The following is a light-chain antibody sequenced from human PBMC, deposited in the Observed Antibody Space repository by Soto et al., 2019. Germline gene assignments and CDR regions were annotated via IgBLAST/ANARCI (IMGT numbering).Light chain of an antibody. J-gene: IGKJ4*01. CDR1: QSISSY. Sequence: DIPMTQSPSSLSASVGDRVTITCRASQSISSYLNWYQQKPGKAPKLLIYAASSLQSGVPSRFSGSGSGTDFTLTISSLQPEDFATYYCHQSYSVPLTFGGGTKVEIK. V-gene: IGKV1-39*01. CDR2: AAS. CDR3: HQSYSVPLT.